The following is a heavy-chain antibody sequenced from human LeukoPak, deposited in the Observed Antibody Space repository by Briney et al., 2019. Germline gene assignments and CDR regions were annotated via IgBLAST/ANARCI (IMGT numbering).Heavy chain of an antibody. D-gene: IGHD1-14*01. J-gene: IGHJ6*02. CDR2: FDPEDGET. V-gene: IGHV1-24*01. CDR1: GYTFTGYY. Sequence: EASVKVSCKASGYTFTGYYMHWVRQAPGQGLEWMGGFDPEDGETIYAQKFQGRVTMTEDTSTDTAYMELSSLRSEDTAVYYCATAPRYIYYGMDVWGQGTTVTVSS. CDR3: ATAPRYIYYGMDV.